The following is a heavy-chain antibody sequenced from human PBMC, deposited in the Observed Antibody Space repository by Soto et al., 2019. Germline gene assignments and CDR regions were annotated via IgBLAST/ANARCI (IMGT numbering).Heavy chain of an antibody. J-gene: IGHJ5*02. Sequence: PRGSLRRSCAASGFTFANQWMHWVRQAPGKRLEWVSRVISDGNTIDYADSVKGRFTVSRDNAKNTLYLQMNSLRAEDTAVYYCATAEVDHWGPGTLVTVTS. CDR1: GFTFANQW. V-gene: IGHV3-74*01. CDR3: ATAEVDH. CDR2: VISDGNTI.